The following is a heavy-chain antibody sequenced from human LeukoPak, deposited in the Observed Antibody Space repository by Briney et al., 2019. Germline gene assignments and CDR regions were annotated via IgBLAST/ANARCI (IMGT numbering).Heavy chain of an antibody. D-gene: IGHD3-10*01. CDR2: ISSSSSTI. CDR1: GFTFSSYS. V-gene: IGHV3-48*01. CDR3: ARVPSRLLWFGERVSIDY. Sequence: GGSLRLSCAASGFTFSSYSMNRVRQAPGKGLEWVSYISSSSSTIYYADSVKGRFTISRDNAKNSLYLQMNSLRAEDTAVYYCARVPSRLLWFGERVSIDYWGQGTLVTVSS. J-gene: IGHJ4*02.